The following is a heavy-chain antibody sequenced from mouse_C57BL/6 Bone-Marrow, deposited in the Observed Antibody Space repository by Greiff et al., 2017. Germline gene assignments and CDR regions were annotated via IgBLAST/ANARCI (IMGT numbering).Heavy chain of an antibody. V-gene: IGHV1-39*01. J-gene: IGHJ2*01. CDR3: ASMITTTGPGYYFDY. CDR1: GYSFTDYN. Sequence: VQLQQSGPELVKPGASVKISCKASGYSFTDYNMNWVKQSNGKSLEWIGVINPNYGTTSYNQKFKGKATLTVDQSSRTPYMPLNGLTSEDSSFYYCASMITTTGPGYYFDYWGQGTTLTVSS. CDR2: INPNYGTT. D-gene: IGHD2-4*01.